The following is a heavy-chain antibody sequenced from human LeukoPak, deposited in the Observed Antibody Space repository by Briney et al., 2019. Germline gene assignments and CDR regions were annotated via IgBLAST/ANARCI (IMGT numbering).Heavy chain of an antibody. D-gene: IGHD6-19*01. CDR1: GGSMSSYY. Sequence: PSETLSLTCTVSGGSMSSYYWSWIRQPPGKGLEWIGYIYYSGTTKYNPSLKSRVTISVDTSKNQFSLKVNSVAAADTAVYYCARGQPQRYSSGWYVNWFDPWGQGTLVTVSS. J-gene: IGHJ5*02. V-gene: IGHV4-59*01. CDR2: IYYSGTT. CDR3: ARGQPQRYSSGWYVNWFDP.